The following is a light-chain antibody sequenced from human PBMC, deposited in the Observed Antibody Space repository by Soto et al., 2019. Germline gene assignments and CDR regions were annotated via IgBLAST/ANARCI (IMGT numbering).Light chain of an antibody. CDR1: QSVSSY. Sequence: EIVLTQSPATLSLSPGEGATLSCSASQSVSSYLAWYQQKPGQAPRLLIYDASTRATGIPARFSGSGSGTEFTLTISSLQPDDFATYYCQQYNSYPWKFGQGTKVDIK. CDR3: QQYNSYPWK. J-gene: IGKJ1*01. V-gene: IGKV3-15*01. CDR2: DAS.